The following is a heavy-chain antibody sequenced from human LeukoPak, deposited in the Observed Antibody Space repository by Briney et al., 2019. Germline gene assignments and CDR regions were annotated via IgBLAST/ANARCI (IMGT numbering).Heavy chain of an antibody. CDR3: ATYTDWVAGDV. CDR2: MNQDGSDK. Sequence: GGSLTLSCAPSGLALSDSWVSWVRHAPGEGLEWVANMNQDGSDKDYVDSVKGRFTSSRDNARNSLYLQMGSLRAEDTAVYYCATYTDWVAGDVWGQGTTVTVSS. CDR1: GLALSDSW. D-gene: IGHD3-16*01. J-gene: IGHJ6*02. V-gene: IGHV3-7*01.